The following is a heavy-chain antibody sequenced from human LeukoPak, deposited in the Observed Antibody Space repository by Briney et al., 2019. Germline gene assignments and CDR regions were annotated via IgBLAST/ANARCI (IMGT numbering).Heavy chain of an antibody. CDR3: ARNPYDSSGPDY. V-gene: IGHV3-30*04. CDR1: GFTFSSYA. D-gene: IGHD3-22*01. J-gene: IGHJ4*02. CDR2: ISYDGSNE. Sequence: GGSLRLSCAASGFTFSSYAMHWVRQAPGKGLEWVAVISYDGSNEYFADSVKGRFTISRDNSKNTLYLELNSLRAEDTAVYYCARNPYDSSGPDYWGQGTLVTVSS.